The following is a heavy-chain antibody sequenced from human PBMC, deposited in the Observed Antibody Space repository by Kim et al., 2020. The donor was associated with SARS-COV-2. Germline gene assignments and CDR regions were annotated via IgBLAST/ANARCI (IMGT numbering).Heavy chain of an antibody. J-gene: IGHJ4*02. CDR3: ARRDSSSWYNY. CDR2: T. D-gene: IGHD6-13*01. V-gene: IGHV4-34*01. Sequence: TNYHPSFNNRVTILVATSKNQFSLKLRSVTAADTAVYYCARRDSSSWYNYWGQGTLVTVSS.